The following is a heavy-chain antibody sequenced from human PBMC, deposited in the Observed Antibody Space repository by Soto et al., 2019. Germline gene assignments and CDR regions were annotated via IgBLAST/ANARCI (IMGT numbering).Heavy chain of an antibody. J-gene: IGHJ6*02. V-gene: IGHV4-59*01. Sequence: SETLSLTCTVSGGSISSYYWSWIRQPPGKGLEWIGYIYYSGSTNYNPSLKSRVTISVDTSKNQFSLKLSSVTAADTAVYYCARNLWSNYYGMDVWGQGTTVTVSS. CDR1: GGSISSYY. CDR2: IYYSGST. CDR3: ARNLWSNYYGMDV. D-gene: IGHD3-10*01.